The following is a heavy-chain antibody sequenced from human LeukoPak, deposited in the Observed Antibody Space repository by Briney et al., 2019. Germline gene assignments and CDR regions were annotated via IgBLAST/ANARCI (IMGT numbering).Heavy chain of an antibody. Sequence: SETLSLTCAVYGGSFSGYYWSWIRQPPGKGLEWIGEINHSGSTNYNPSLKSRVTISVDTSKNQFSLKLSSVTAADTAVYYCARYDFWSGYNDYWGQGTLVTDSS. CDR1: GGSFSGYY. CDR2: INHSGST. J-gene: IGHJ4*02. V-gene: IGHV4-34*01. D-gene: IGHD3/OR15-3a*01. CDR3: ARYDFWSGYNDY.